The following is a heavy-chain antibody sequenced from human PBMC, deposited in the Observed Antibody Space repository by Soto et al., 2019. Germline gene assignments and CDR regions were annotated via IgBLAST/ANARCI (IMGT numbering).Heavy chain of an antibody. D-gene: IGHD5-18*01. V-gene: IGHV1-69*13. CDR1: GGTFSSYA. Sequence: SVKVSCKASGGTFSSYAISWVRQAPGQGLEWMGGIIPIFGTANYAQKFQGRVTITADESTSTAYMELSSLRSEDTAVYYCARGTPIQVWLLHYWGQGTLVTVSS. CDR2: IIPIFGTA. J-gene: IGHJ4*02. CDR3: ARGTPIQVWLLHY.